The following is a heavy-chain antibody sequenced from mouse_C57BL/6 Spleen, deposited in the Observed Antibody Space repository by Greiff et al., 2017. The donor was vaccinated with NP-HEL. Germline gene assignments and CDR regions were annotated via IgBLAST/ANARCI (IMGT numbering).Heavy chain of an antibody. V-gene: IGHV2-6-1*01. J-gene: IGHJ4*01. D-gene: IGHD2-4*01. CDR1: GFSLTSYG. CDR2: IWSDGST. Sequence: QVQLQQSGPGLVAPSQSLSITCTVSGFSLTSYGVHWVRQPPGKGLEWLVVIWSDGSTTYNSALKSRLSISKDNSKSQVFLKMNSLQTDDTAMYYCARHGYDYDGAPYYAMDYWGQGTSVTVSS. CDR3: ARHGYDYDGAPYYAMDY.